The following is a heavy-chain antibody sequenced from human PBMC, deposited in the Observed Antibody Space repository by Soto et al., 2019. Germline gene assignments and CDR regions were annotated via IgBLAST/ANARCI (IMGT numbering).Heavy chain of an antibody. J-gene: IGHJ3*01. CDR2: INPANGNT. D-gene: IGHD1-26*01. V-gene: IGHV1-3*01. CDR3: ARAIVCGGPRANDAFDV. Sequence: QVQLVQSGAELKKPGASVNISCKASGFTFSDTLINWVRQGPGQRLEWMGWINPANGNTRYTESFQGRVTISSLSAASTAYVALSDLTSEYTAVYYCARAIVCGGPRANDAFDVWGQGTMITVSS. CDR1: GFTFSDTL.